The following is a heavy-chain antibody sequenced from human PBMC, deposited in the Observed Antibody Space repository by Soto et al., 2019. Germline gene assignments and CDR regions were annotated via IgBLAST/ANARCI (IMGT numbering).Heavy chain of an antibody. J-gene: IGHJ6*02. CDR3: ARVSGRVVVPAAASTSPSFGLDV. Sequence: QVHLQESGPGLVKPSETLSLTCKVSGDSINDYFWSWIRQPAGKGLEWIGRVYITGTTNYNPSLESRVTILIDTAKNQFSLKLRSVTAADTAVYYCARVSGRVVVPAAASTSPSFGLDVWGQGATVTVSS. CDR1: GDSINDYF. CDR2: VYITGTT. V-gene: IGHV4-4*07. D-gene: IGHD2-2*01.